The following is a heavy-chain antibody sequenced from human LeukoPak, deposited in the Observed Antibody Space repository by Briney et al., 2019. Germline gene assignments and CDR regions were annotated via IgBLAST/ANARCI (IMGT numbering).Heavy chain of an antibody. CDR1: GYTFTSYG. Sequence: ASVKVSCKASGYTFTSYGISWVRQAPGQGLEWMGWISAYNGNTNYAQKFQGRVTITRNTSISTAYMELSSLRSEDTAVYYCARGSSYYDILTGYGDYWGQGTLVTVSS. CDR3: ARGSSYYDILTGYGDY. V-gene: IGHV1-18*01. J-gene: IGHJ4*02. CDR2: ISAYNGNT. D-gene: IGHD3-9*01.